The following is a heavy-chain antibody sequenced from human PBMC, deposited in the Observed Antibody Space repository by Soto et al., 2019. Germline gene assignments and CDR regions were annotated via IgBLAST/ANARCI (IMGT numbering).Heavy chain of an antibody. V-gene: IGHV1-18*01. J-gene: IGHJ5*02. D-gene: IGHD3-3*01. CDR3: ARDPHEFWTSYWFDP. CDR2: ISAYDGKT. Sequence: SVKVSCKTSGYTFNRYGINGEGQTGLQGLELMGWISAYDGKTTYAEKFQGRVTMTTDTSTSTAYMELRSLRSDDTAIYYCARDPHEFWTSYWFDPWGQGTPVAASS. CDR1: GYTFNRYG.